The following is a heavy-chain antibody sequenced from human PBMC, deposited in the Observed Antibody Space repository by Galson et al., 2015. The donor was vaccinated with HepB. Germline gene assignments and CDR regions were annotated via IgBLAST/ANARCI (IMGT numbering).Heavy chain of an antibody. J-gene: IGHJ3*02. V-gene: IGHV1-46*03. CDR3: ARVPRWEPNNPNAFDI. Sequence: SVKVSCKASGYTFTSYYMHWVRQAPGQGLEWMGIINPSGGSTSYAQKFQGRVTMTRDTSTSTVYMELSSLRSEDTAVYYCARVPRWEPNNPNAFDIWGQGTMVTVSS. CDR2: INPSGGST. D-gene: IGHD1-26*01. CDR1: GYTFTSYY.